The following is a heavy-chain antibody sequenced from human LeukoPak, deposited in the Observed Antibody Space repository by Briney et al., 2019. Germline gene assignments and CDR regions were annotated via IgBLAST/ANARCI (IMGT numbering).Heavy chain of an antibody. CDR1: GGSISSSNW. J-gene: IGHJ4*02. V-gene: IGHV4-4*02. CDR2: IYHSGST. Sequence: SETLSLTCAVSGGSISSSNWWSWVRQPPGKGLEWIGEIYHSGSTYYNPSLKSRVTISVDRSKNQFSLKLSSVTAADTAVYYCARVNARTDYYGSGSYYKIDYWGQGTLVTVSS. D-gene: IGHD3-10*01. CDR3: ARVNARTDYYGSGSYYKIDY.